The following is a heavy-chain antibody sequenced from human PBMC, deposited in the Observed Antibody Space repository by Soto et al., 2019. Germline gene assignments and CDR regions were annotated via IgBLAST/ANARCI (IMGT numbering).Heavy chain of an antibody. CDR1: GFTFSSYA. CDR3: AKDFYYYDYVWGSYRGPRDAFDI. D-gene: IGHD3-16*02. J-gene: IGHJ3*02. CDR2: ISGSGGST. V-gene: IGHV3-23*01. Sequence: PGGSLRLSCAASGFTFSSYAMSWVRQAPGKGLEWVSAISGSGGSTYYADSVKGRFTISRDNSKNTLYLKINSLRAEDTAVYYCAKDFYYYDYVWGSYRGPRDAFDIWGQGTMVTVSS.